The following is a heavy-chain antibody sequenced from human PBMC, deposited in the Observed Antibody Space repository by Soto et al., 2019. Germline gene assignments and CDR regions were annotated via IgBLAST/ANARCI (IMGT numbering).Heavy chain of an antibody. V-gene: IGHV4-59*12. CDR3: ARVGGVLLWFGELPSTTDDAFDI. Sequence: SETLSLTCSVSGDSITTYCWSWIRQPPEKGLEWIGQIYYGGSTTYNPSLKSRVTISVDTSKNQFSLKLSSVTAADTAVYYCARVGGVLLWFGELPSTTDDAFDIWGQGTLVTVSS. CDR2: IYYGGST. D-gene: IGHD3-10*01. J-gene: IGHJ3*02. CDR1: GDSITTYC.